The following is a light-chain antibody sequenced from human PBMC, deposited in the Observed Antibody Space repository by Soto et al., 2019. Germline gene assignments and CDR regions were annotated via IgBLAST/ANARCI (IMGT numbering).Light chain of an antibody. CDR3: QQYNSYPWT. V-gene: IGKV1-5*01. J-gene: IGKJ1*01. CDR1: QSINAR. Sequence: DIQMTQSPFTLSASVGDRVTITCRASQSINARLAWHQQKPGKAPKVLIYDAPNLESGVPSRFSGSGSGREFTLTISSLQPDDFATYYCQQYNSYPWTFGQGTKVDIK. CDR2: DAP.